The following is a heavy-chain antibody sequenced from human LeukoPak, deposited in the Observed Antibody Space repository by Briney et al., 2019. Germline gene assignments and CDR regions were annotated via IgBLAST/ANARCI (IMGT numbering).Heavy chain of an antibody. J-gene: IGHJ4*02. CDR2: ISGSGGST. Sequence: GGSLRLSCAASGFTFSSYSMSWVRQAPGKGLEWVSAISGSGGSTYYADSVKGRSTISSDNSKNTLYLQMTSPRAEDTAVYYCAKDAPPHDILTGYYYLLDYFDYWGQGTLVTVSS. CDR3: AKDAPPHDILTGYYYLLDYFDY. CDR1: GFTFSSYS. V-gene: IGHV3-23*01. D-gene: IGHD3-9*01.